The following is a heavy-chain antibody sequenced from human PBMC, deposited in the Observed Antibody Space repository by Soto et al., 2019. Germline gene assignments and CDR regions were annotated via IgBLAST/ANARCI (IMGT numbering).Heavy chain of an antibody. V-gene: IGHV3-23*01. D-gene: IGHD2-2*01. CDR2: ISGSGGST. J-gene: IGHJ6*02. CDR3: AKDADIVLVPAAMGPSCMDV. Sequence: PGGSLRLSCAASGFTFSSYAMSWVRQAPGKGLEWVSAISGSGGSTYYADSVKGRFTISRDNSKNTLYLQMNSLRAEDTAVYYCAKDADIVLVPAAMGPSCMDVWGQGTTVTVSS. CDR1: GFTFSSYA.